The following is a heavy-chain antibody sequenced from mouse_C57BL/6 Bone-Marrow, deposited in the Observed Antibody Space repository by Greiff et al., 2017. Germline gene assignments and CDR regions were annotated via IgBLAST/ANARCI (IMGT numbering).Heavy chain of an antibody. CDR2: LYPRDGST. J-gene: IGHJ4*01. CDR3: ARWGVWYARDY. Sequence: VHLVESGPELVKPGASVKLSCKASGYTFTSYDINWVKQRPGQGLEWIGWLYPRDGSTKYNEKFKGKATLTVDTYSSTAYMELHSLTSEDSAFYFCARWGVWYARDYWGQGTSGTVSS. CDR1: GYTFTSYD. V-gene: IGHV1-85*01.